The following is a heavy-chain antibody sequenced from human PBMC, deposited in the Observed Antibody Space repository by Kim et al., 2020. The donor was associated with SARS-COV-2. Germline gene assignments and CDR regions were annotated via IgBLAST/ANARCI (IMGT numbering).Heavy chain of an antibody. Sequence: SETLSLTCTVSGGSISSGGYYWSWIRQHPGKGLEWIGYIYYSGSTYYNPSLKSRVTISVDTSKNQFSLKLSSVTAADTAVYYCARDPGIAAAGTGAFDYWGQGTLVTVSS. V-gene: IGHV4-31*03. J-gene: IGHJ4*02. D-gene: IGHD6-13*01. CDR2: IYYSGST. CDR1: GGSISSGGYY. CDR3: ARDPGIAAAGTGAFDY.